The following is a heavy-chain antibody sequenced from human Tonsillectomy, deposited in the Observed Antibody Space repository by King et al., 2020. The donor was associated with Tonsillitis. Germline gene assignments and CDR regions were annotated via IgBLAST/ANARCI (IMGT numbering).Heavy chain of an antibody. Sequence: VQLVESGGGVVQPGRSLRLSCAASGFTFSGYDIHWVRQAPGKGLEWVALSSYDGSNKYYADSMKGRFTISGDNSKNTMYLQMNTLRPEDTAVYYCARGQEPFDGFDIWGQGTMVTVSP. V-gene: IGHV3-30*19. D-gene: IGHD1-14*01. CDR2: SSYDGSNK. J-gene: IGHJ3*02. CDR1: GFTFSGYD. CDR3: ARGQEPFDGFDI.